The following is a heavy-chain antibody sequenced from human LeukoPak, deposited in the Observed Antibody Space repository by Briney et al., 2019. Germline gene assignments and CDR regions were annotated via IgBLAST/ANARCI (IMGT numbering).Heavy chain of an antibody. CDR2: IYHSGGT. V-gene: IGHV4-38-2*02. CDR3: ARDRDYYDSSGPEDY. D-gene: IGHD3-22*01. Sequence: SETLSLTCTGSAYSLSSGCYWGWIRQPPGKRPDWIASIYHSGGTSYNPSLKSPVTISVDTSKNRFSLQVSSLTSADPAVYSSARDRDYYDSSGPEDYGGRGTRLTVSS. J-gene: IGHJ4*02. CDR1: AYSLSSGCY.